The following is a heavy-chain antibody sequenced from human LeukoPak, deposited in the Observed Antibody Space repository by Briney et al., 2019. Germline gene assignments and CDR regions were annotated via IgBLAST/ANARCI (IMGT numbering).Heavy chain of an antibody. Sequence: GGSLRLSCAASGFTFTSYSMNWVRQAPGKGLEWVSTISGGGGSTYYADSVKGRFTISRDNSKNTLYLQMNSLRAEDTAVYYCAKDGSYDSSGYPYNWFDPWGQGTLVTVSS. CDR1: GFTFTSYS. CDR3: AKDGSYDSSGYPYNWFDP. J-gene: IGHJ5*02. V-gene: IGHV3-23*01. CDR2: ISGGGGST. D-gene: IGHD3-22*01.